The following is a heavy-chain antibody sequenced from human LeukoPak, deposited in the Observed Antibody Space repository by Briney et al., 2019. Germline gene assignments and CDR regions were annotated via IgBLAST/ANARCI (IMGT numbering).Heavy chain of an antibody. CDR1: GYSFTGYY. CDR2: INPNSGVT. Sequence: GASVKVSCKASGYSFTGYYMHWVRQAPGQGLEWMGWINPNSGVTNYAQKFQDWVTMTRDTSISTAYMELSSLRSEDTAVYYCARVGNYGSGRFRWFDPWGQGTLVTVSS. J-gene: IGHJ5*02. V-gene: IGHV1-2*04. D-gene: IGHD3-10*01. CDR3: ARVGNYGSGRFRWFDP.